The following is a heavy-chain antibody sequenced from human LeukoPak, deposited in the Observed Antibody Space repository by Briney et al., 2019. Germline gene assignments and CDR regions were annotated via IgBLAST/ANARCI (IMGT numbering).Heavy chain of an antibody. CDR2: ISSSSHYI. CDR1: GFTFGTYS. Sequence: GGSLRLSCAAPGFTFGTYSMNWVRQAPGKGLEWVSSISSSSHYIYYADSVKGRFTISRDNAKNSLYLQMNSLRAEDTALYYCAEGYGYFDYWGQGTLVTVSS. J-gene: IGHJ4*02. CDR3: AEGYGYFDY. V-gene: IGHV3-21*01. D-gene: IGHD2-15*01.